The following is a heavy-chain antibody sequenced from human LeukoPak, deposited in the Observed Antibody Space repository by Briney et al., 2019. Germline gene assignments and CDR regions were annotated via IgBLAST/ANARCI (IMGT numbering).Heavy chain of an antibody. CDR3: AKGAGDYCSGGRCYPFDY. CDR2: ISDTGTST. J-gene: IGHJ4*02. D-gene: IGHD2-15*01. V-gene: IGHV3-23*01. CDR1: GFMFNNYW. Sequence: PGGSLRLSCAASGFMFNNYWTSWVRQAPGKGLEWVSVISDTGTSTYYADSVKGRFTISRANSKNTVFLQMNSLRAEDSAVYYCAKGAGDYCSGGRCYPFDYWGQGTPVTVSS.